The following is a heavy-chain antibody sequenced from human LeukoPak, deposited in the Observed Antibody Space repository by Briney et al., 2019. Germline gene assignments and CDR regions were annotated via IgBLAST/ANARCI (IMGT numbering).Heavy chain of an antibody. Sequence: SETLSLTCTVSGDSVSSSSYYWGWIRQPPGKGLEWIGSIYYSGSTYYNPSLKRRVTISVDTSRNQFSLKLTSVTAADTAAYYCARHQYANNWFDPWGQGALVIVSS. CDR2: IYYSGST. V-gene: IGHV4-39*01. CDR3: ARHQYANNWFDP. J-gene: IGHJ5*02. D-gene: IGHD2-8*01. CDR1: GDSVSSSSYY.